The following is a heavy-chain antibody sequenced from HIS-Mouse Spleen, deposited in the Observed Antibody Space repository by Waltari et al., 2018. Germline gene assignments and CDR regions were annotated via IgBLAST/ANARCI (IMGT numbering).Heavy chain of an antibody. CDR2: MNPNSGNT. CDR3: ARGRGRVVVVVAATLGDNWFDP. Sequence: ASVKVSCKASGYTFTSYDINWVRQATGQGLEWMGWMNPNSGNTGYAQKFQGRVPMTRNTSISTAYMELSSLRSEDTAVYYCARGRGRVVVVVAATLGDNWFDPWGQGTLVTVSS. CDR1: GYTFTSYD. V-gene: IGHV1-8*01. J-gene: IGHJ5*02. D-gene: IGHD2-15*01.